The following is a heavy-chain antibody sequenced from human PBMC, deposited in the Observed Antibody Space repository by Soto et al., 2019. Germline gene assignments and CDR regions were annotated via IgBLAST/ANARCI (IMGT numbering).Heavy chain of an antibody. CDR3: ASVDYGGNSAEYFQH. Sequence: QVQLQESGPGLVKPSQTLSLTCTVSGGSISSGGYYWSWIRQHPGKGLEWIGYIYYSGRTYYNPSLQSRVVISVATSKNKFSLKLSSVTAADKAVYYCASVDYGGNSAEYFQHWGQGTLVTVSS. J-gene: IGHJ1*01. V-gene: IGHV4-31*03. CDR1: GGSISSGGYY. D-gene: IGHD4-17*01. CDR2: IYYSGRT.